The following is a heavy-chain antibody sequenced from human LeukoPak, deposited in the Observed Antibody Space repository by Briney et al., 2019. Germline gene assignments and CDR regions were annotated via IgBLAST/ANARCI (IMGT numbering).Heavy chain of an antibody. CDR1: GGTFSSYA. V-gene: IGHV1-69*05. Sequence: SVKVSCKASGGTFSSYAISWVRQAPGQGLEWMGGIIPIFGTANYAQEFQGRVTITTDESTSTAYMELSSLRSEDTAVYYCAREDRITMVRGVTADAFDIWGQGTMVTVSS. D-gene: IGHD3-10*01. J-gene: IGHJ3*02. CDR3: AREDRITMVRGVTADAFDI. CDR2: IIPIFGTA.